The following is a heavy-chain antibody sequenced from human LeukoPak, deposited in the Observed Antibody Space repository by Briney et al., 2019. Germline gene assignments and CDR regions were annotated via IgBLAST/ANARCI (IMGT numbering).Heavy chain of an antibody. CDR3: ARGRVVPAAIDI. J-gene: IGHJ3*02. Sequence: PSETLSLTCTVSGGSISSSSYYWGWIRQPPGKGLEWIGSIYYSGSTYYNPSLKSRVTISVDTSKNQFSLKLSSVTAADTAVHYCARGRVVPAAIDIWGQGTMVTVSS. V-gene: IGHV4-39*07. CDR1: GGSISSSSYY. CDR2: IYYSGST. D-gene: IGHD2-2*01.